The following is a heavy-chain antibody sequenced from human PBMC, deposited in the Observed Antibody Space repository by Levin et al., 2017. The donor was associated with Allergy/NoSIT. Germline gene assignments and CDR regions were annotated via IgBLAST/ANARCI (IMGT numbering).Heavy chain of an antibody. CDR2: INPKSGDT. V-gene: IGHV1-2*02. D-gene: IGHD6-19*01. CDR3: ARDRIAVAGTSADY. J-gene: IGHJ4*02. CDR1: GYTFTGYY. Sequence: ASVKVSCKASGYTFTGYYMHWVRQAPGQGLEWIGWINPKSGDTDFAQKFQGRVTMTRDTSINTAYMELSSLTSDDTAVYYCARDRIAVAGTSADYWGQGTLVTVSS.